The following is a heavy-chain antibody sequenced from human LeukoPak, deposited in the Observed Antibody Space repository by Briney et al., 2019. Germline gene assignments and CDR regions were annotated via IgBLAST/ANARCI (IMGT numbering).Heavy chain of an antibody. CDR2: ISYDVGKK. Sequence: GGSLRLSCAASGLTFSSYGMHWVRQAPGKGLERVAVISYDVGKKYYADSVKGRFTISRDNSKNTLYLQMNSLRAEDTAVYYCAKDDYYDTSGYRDWGQGTLVTVSS. CDR3: AKDDYYDTSGYRD. D-gene: IGHD3-22*01. CDR1: GLTFSSYG. J-gene: IGHJ4*02. V-gene: IGHV3-30*18.